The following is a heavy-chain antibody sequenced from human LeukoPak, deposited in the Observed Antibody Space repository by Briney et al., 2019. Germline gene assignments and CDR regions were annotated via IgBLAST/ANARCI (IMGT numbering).Heavy chain of an antibody. CDR2: ISYDGSNR. D-gene: IGHD3-10*01. J-gene: IGHJ5*02. Sequence: GGSLRLSCAASGFTFSSYGMHWVRQGPGKGLEWVAVISYDGSNRHYADSVNGRFTISRDNSKNTLYLQMNSLRVEDSAVYYCAKPLYFGESLNWFDPWGQGTLVTVSS. V-gene: IGHV3-30*18. CDR1: GFTFSSYG. CDR3: AKPLYFGESLNWFDP.